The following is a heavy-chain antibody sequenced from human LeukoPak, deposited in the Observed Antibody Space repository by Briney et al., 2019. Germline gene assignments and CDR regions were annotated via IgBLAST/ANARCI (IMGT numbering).Heavy chain of an antibody. J-gene: IGHJ4*02. CDR2: ISSSSSYI. CDR1: GFTFSSYS. D-gene: IGHD3-9*01. Sequence: GGSLRLSCAASGFTFSSYSMNWVRQAPGRGLEWVSSISSSSSYIYYADSVKGRFTISRDNAKNSLYLQMNSLRAEDTAVYYCARDYYNILTGYYLFWGQGTLVTVSS. V-gene: IGHV3-21*01. CDR3: ARDYYNILTGYYLF.